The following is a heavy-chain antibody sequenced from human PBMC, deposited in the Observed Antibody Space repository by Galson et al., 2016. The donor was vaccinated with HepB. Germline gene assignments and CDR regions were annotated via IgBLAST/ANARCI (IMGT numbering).Heavy chain of an antibody. CDR1: GYSFNKYW. CDR3: SSPACVTTWGSPPPYFDH. J-gene: IGHJ4*02. CDR2: IYPDNSDT. Sequence: QSGAEVTKLGESLKISCKVSGYSFNKYWIVWVRQMPGRGLEWMGIIYPDNSDTKYSPSFQGQVTISADKSINTAYLQWSSLKASDTAMYYCSSPACVTTWGSPPPYFDHWGQGTLVTVSS. V-gene: IGHV5-51*01. D-gene: IGHD3-22*01.